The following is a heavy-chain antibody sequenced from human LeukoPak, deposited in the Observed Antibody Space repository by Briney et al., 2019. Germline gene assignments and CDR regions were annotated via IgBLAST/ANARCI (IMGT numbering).Heavy chain of an antibody. CDR3: ARTRLGDYIWGSYRNYPSAYYFDY. CDR2: FNHSGST. Sequence: SETLSLTCAVYGGSFSGYYWSRIRQPPGKWLEWIGEFNHSGSTNYNPSLKSRVTISVDTSKNQFSLKLSSVTAADTAVYYCARTRLGDYIWGSYRNYPSAYYFDYWGQGTLVTVSS. V-gene: IGHV4-34*01. D-gene: IGHD3-16*02. CDR1: GGSFSGYY. J-gene: IGHJ4*02.